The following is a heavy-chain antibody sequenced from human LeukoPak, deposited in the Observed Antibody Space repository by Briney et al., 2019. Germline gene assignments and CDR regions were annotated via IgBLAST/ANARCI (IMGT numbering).Heavy chain of an antibody. V-gene: IGHV7-4-1*02. CDR1: GYAFTSYA. Sequence: ASVKVSCKASGYAFTSYAMNWVRQAPGQRLEWLGWININNGNSKCAPGFTGRFVFSLDTSVSTTYLQISNLKSEDTAVYYCARGGISAAGPNDYWGQGTLVTVSS. CDR3: ARGGISAAGPNDY. D-gene: IGHD6-13*01. CDR2: ININNGNS. J-gene: IGHJ4*02.